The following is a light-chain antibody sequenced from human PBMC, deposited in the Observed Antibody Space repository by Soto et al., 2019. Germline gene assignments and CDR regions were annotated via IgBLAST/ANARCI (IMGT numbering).Light chain of an antibody. V-gene: IGKV3-20*01. CDR1: QGLSGSY. CDR2: DAS. CDR3: HQDFNLPWT. J-gene: IGKJ1*01. Sequence: EIVLTQSPGTLSLSPGERATLSCRASQGLSGSYLAWYQQKPGQAPRLLIYDASNRATGIPVRFSGSGSGTDFTLTISSLQPEDFAVYFCHQDFNLPWTFGQGTKVDIK.